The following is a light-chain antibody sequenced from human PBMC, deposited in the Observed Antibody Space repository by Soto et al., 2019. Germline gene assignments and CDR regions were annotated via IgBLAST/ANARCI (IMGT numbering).Light chain of an antibody. Sequence: DIVVTQSPGTLSLSPGERAILSCRSSQSVTGSYLAWYQQKPGQAPRLLIYGASIRATGIPDRFSGSGSGTDFTLTISRLEPEDVAVYYCQQYGASPITFGQGTRLEIK. CDR2: GAS. CDR3: QQYGASPIT. J-gene: IGKJ5*01. V-gene: IGKV3-20*01. CDR1: QSVTGSY.